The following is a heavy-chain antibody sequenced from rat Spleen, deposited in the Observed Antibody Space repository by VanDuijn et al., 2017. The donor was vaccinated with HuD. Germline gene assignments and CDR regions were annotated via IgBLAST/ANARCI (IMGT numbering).Heavy chain of an antibody. CDR3: TTDRHYYDGTYYSFEY. J-gene: IGHJ2*01. Sequence: EVQLVESGGDLVQPGRSLKLSCAASGFTFSDFYMAWVRQAPTKGLEWVASISYDGGSTYYRDSVKGRFTISRDNAKSSLYLQMDSLRSEDTATYYFTTDRHYYDGTYYSFEYWGQGVMVTVSS. D-gene: IGHD1-12*02. V-gene: IGHV5-20*01. CDR1: GFTFSDFY. CDR2: ISYDGGST.